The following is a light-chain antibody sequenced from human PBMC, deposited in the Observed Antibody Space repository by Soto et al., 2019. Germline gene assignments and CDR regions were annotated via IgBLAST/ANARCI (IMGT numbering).Light chain of an antibody. Sequence: RVMAQSPATLSVSPGERATLSCRASQSVSSNLAWYQQKPGQAPRLLIYGASTRATGIPARFSGSGSGTEFTLTISSLQSEDFAVYYCQHYNNLPPSFGQGTKVDIK. V-gene: IGKV3D-15*01. J-gene: IGKJ1*01. CDR2: GAS. CDR1: QSVSSN. CDR3: QHYNNLPPS.